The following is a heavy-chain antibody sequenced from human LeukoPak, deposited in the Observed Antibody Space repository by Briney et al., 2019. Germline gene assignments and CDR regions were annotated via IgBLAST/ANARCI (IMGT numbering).Heavy chain of an antibody. CDR1: GGSFSGYY. V-gene: IGHV4-34*01. D-gene: IGHD2-21*02. Sequence: PSETLSLTCAVYGGSFSGYYWSWIRQPPGKGLEWIGEINHSGSTNYNPSLKSRVTISVDTSKNQFSLKLSSVTAADTAVYYCARDRGYCGGDCYSGYYYYYGMDVWGLGTTVTVSS. J-gene: IGHJ6*02. CDR3: ARDRGYCGGDCYSGYYYYYGMDV. CDR2: INHSGST.